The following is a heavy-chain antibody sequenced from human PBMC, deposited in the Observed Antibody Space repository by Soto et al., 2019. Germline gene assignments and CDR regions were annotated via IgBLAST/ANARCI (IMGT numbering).Heavy chain of an antibody. Sequence: SKTLSLNCTDSGGSISSYYWSWIRQTPGKGLEWIGYIYFSGGTNYNPSLKSRVTISVDTSKNQFSLKLSSVTAANTAVYYCARESRSWYGSIWDYWGQGTLVTVSS. CDR1: GGSISSYY. J-gene: IGHJ4*02. D-gene: IGHD6-13*01. CDR2: IYFSGGT. CDR3: ARESRSWYGSIWDY. V-gene: IGHV4-59*12.